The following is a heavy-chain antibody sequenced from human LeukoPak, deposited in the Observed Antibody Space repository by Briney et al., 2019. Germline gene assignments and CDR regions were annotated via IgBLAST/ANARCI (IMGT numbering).Heavy chain of an antibody. V-gene: IGHV3-23*01. CDR1: GFTFSSYA. CDR3: ARDQTVGDIFFDY. Sequence: GGSLRLSCAASGFTFSSYAMSWVRQAPGEGLEWVSLLSGSGGSTYYADSVKGRFTISRDNSKNTLYLQMNSLRAEDTAVYYCARDQTVGDIFFDYWGQGTLVTVSS. CDR2: LSGSGGST. J-gene: IGHJ4*02. D-gene: IGHD3-9*01.